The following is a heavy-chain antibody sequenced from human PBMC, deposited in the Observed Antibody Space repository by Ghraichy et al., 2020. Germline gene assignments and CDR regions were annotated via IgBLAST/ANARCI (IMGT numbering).Heavy chain of an antibody. CDR3: ARGAPRAFSYAYPY. CDR2: IYYSGST. J-gene: IGHJ4*02. D-gene: IGHD5-18*01. V-gene: IGHV4-30-4*01. CDR1: GGSISSGDSY. Sequence: SETLSLTCTVSGGSISSGDSYWTWIRQPPGKGLEWIGYIYYSGSTFYNASLKSRVTISRDTSKNQFSLILNSVTAADTAVYYCARGAPRAFSYAYPYWGQGSLVTVSS.